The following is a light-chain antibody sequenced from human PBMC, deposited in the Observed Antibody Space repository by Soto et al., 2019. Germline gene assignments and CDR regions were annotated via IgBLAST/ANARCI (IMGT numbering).Light chain of an antibody. Sequence: VLTQSPATLSLSPGERATLSCRASQSVSSYLAWYQQKPGQAPRLLIYDASNRATGIPARFSGSGSGADFTLTISSLEPEDFAVYYCQQRSNWPPITFGQGTRLEIK. J-gene: IGKJ5*01. CDR3: QQRSNWPPIT. CDR1: QSVSSY. CDR2: DAS. V-gene: IGKV3-11*01.